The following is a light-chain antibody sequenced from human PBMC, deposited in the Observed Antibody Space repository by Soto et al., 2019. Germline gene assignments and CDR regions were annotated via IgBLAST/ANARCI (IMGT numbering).Light chain of an antibody. J-gene: IGKJ4*01. V-gene: IGKV3-15*01. CDR3: QQYNNWPPIT. Sequence: IVMTQSPSTLSVSPGERATLSCRASQSVSSNLAWYQQKPSQAPRLLIYGASTRATGIPARFSGSGSGTDFTLTISSLQSEDFAVYYCQQYNNWPPITFGGGTKVDIK. CDR2: GAS. CDR1: QSVSSN.